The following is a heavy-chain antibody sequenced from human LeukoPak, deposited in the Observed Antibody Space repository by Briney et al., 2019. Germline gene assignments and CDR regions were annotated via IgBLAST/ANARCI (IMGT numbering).Heavy chain of an antibody. CDR2: TDSGTRT. Sequence: PGGSLRLSSAASRFTVSSNYMSWVRQAPGKGPEWVSSITDSGTRTFYTDSVKGRFTMSRDNSKNTIYLQINGLRADDTALYYCAKSGDRWVFDYWGQGTLVTVSS. CDR1: RFTVSSNY. D-gene: IGHD1-26*01. V-gene: IGHV3-53*01. CDR3: AKSGDRWVFDY. J-gene: IGHJ4*02.